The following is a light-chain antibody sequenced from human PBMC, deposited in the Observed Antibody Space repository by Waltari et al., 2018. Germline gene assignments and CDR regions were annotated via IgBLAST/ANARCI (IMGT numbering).Light chain of an antibody. V-gene: IGKV1-5*03. CDR3: QQYSSFFPA. J-gene: IGKJ1*01. CDR1: QSVTRW. CDR2: EAS. Sequence: IQITQSPSTLSASVGDRVTITCRATQSVTRWLAWYQLKPGEAPNVLIHEASRLIDGVPSRFSGSESGKKSTHTISSLQPDDFATYYCQQYSSFFPAFGQGT.